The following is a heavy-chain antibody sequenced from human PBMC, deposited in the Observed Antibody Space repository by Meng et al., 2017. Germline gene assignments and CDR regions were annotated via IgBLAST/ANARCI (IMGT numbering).Heavy chain of an antibody. J-gene: IGHJ4*02. CDR2: ISYDGSNK. V-gene: IGHV3-30*04. CDR1: GFTFSSYA. D-gene: IGHD4-17*01. Sequence: GESLKISCAASGFTFSSYAMHWVRQAPGKGLEWVAVISYDGSNKYYADSVKGRLTISRDNSKNTLYLQMNSLRAEDTAGYYCARGDYGDYGWGQGTLGTVSS. CDR3: ARGDYGDYG.